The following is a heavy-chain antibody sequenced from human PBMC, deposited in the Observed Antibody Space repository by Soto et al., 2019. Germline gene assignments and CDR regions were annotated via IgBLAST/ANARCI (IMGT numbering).Heavy chain of an antibody. D-gene: IGHD6-6*01. J-gene: IGHJ4*02. V-gene: IGHV3-33*01. CDR3: ARRSRSSPSPFDY. Sequence: GGSLRLSCAASGFTFSSYGMHWVRQAPGKGLEWVAVIWYDGSNKYYADSVKGRFTISRDNAKNPLYLQMNSLRAEDTAVYYCARRSRSSPSPFDYWGQGTLVTVSS. CDR2: IWYDGSNK. CDR1: GFTFSSYG.